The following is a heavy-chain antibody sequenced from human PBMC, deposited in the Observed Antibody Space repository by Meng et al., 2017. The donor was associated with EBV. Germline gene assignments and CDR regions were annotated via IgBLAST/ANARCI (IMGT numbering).Heavy chain of an antibody. V-gene: IGHV1-2*06. CDR3: ARVGIAVAGTGDY. Sequence: QVWRGQAGAEVKKPGASVKVSCKASGYTFTGYYMHWVRQAPGQGLEWMGRINPNSGGTNYAQKFQGRVTMTRDTSISTAYMELSRLRSDDTAVYYCARVGIAVAGTGDYWGQGTLVTVSS. CDR1: GYTFTGYY. D-gene: IGHD6-19*01. J-gene: IGHJ4*02. CDR2: INPNSGGT.